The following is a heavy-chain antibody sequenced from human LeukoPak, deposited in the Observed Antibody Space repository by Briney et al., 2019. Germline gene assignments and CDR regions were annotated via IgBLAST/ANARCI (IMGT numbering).Heavy chain of an antibody. V-gene: IGHV1-18*01. J-gene: IGHJ4*02. CDR1: GYSENFYG. CDR3: AGSLGYCTSNVCYVSY. CDR2: ISAQHGQT. Sequence: ASVKVSCKTSGYSENFYGITWVRQVAGQGLEWMGWISAQHGQTEYAPNSQDRVTMTTDTYTNTAYMELRSLRFDDTAVYYCAGSLGYCTSNVCYVSYWGQGNLVTVSS. D-gene: IGHD2-8*01.